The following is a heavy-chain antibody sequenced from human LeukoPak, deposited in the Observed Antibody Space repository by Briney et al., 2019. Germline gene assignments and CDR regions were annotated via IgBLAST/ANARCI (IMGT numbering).Heavy chain of an antibody. V-gene: IGHV1-8*03. J-gene: IGHJ4*02. CDR1: GYTFTSYD. D-gene: IGHD2-2*01. Sequence: ASVKVPCKASGYTFTSYDINWVRQATGQGLEWMGWMNPNSGNTGYAQKFQGRVTITRNTSISTAYMELSSLRSEDTAVYYCARARILGYCSSTSCYERGIDYWGQGTLVTVSS. CDR3: ARARILGYCSSTSCYERGIDY. CDR2: MNPNSGNT.